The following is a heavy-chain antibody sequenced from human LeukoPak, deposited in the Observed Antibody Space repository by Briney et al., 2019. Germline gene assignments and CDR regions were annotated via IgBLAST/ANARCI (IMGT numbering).Heavy chain of an antibody. V-gene: IGHV1-2*02. J-gene: IGHJ5*02. CDR1: GYTFTGYY. D-gene: IGHD5-12*01. CDR2: INPNSGGT. CDR3: ARAWGIVATRGFDP. Sequence: ASVKVSCKASGYTFTGYYMHWVRQAPGQGLEWMGWINPNSGGTNYAQKFQGRVTMTRDTSISTAYMELSRRRSDDTAVYYCARAWGIVATRGFDPWGQGTLVTVSS.